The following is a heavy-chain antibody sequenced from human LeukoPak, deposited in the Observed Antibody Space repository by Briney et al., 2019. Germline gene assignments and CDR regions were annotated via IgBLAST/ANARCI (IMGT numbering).Heavy chain of an antibody. CDR2: ISAYNGNT. CDR1: GYTFTSYG. CDR3: ASESLPTTVVTPAFFDY. Sequence: ASVKVSCKASGYTFTSYGISWVRQAPGQGLEWMGWISAYNGNTNYAQKLQGRVTMTTDTSTSTAYMELRSLRSDDTAVYYCASESLPTTVVTPAFFDYWGQGTLVTVSS. J-gene: IGHJ4*02. D-gene: IGHD4-23*01. V-gene: IGHV1-18*01.